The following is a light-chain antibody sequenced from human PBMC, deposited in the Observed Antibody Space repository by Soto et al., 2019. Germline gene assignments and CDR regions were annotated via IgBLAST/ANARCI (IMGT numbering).Light chain of an antibody. CDR2: ELS. CDR1: QSLLHSDGKTY. Sequence: DIVMTQTPLSLSVTPGQPASISCKSSQSLLHSDGKTYLYWYLQKPGQPPQLLIYELSNRFSGVPDKFSGSGSGTDFTLTISRLEPEDFAVYYCQQYGSSPRTFGQGTKVDIK. CDR3: QQYGSSPRT. V-gene: IGKV2D-29*01. J-gene: IGKJ1*01.